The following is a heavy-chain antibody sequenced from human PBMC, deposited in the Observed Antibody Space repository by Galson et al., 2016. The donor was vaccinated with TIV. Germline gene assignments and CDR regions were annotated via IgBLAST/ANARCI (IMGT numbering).Heavy chain of an antibody. J-gene: IGHJ3*02. Sequence: SLRLSCAASGFTFNTYSLNWVRQAPGKGLEWISYISRGGSAVFYADSVKGRFSIPRDNAKNSLYLQMNSLRTEDTAVYYCAREISRSYRDDAFDIWGQGTMVTVSS. CDR2: ISRGGSAV. V-gene: IGHV3-48*01. CDR3: AREISRSYRDDAFDI. CDR1: GFTFNTYS. D-gene: IGHD6-13*01.